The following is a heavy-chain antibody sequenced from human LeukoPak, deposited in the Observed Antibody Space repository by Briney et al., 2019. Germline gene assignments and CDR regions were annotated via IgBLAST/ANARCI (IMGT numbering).Heavy chain of an antibody. D-gene: IGHD4-23*01. J-gene: IGHJ4*02. CDR1: GGTFSGYA. CDR2: IIPIFGTA. V-gene: IGHV1-69*01. CDR3: ARESENVTTVVM. Sequence: GASVKVSCKASGGTFSGYAISWVRQAPGQGLEWMGGIIPIFGTANYAQKFQGRVTITADESTSTAYMELSSLRSEDTAVYYCARESENVTTVVMWGQGTLVTVSS.